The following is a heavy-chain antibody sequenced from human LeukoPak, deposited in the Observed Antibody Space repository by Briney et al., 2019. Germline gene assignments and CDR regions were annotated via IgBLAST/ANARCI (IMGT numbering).Heavy chain of an antibody. D-gene: IGHD3-9*01. CDR2: IYYSGST. CDR3: ARDQAYDILTGYPDY. V-gene: IGHV4-61*01. J-gene: IGHJ4*02. Sequence: SETLSLTCTVSGGSVSSGSYYWSWIRQPPGTGLEWSGYIYYSGSTKYNSSLKSRVTISIDTSKNQFSLKMSSVTAADTAVYYCARDQAYDILTGYPDYWGQGTLVTVSS. CDR1: GGSVSSGSYY.